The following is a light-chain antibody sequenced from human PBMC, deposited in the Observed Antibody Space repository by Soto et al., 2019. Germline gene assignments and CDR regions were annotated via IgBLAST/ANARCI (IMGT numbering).Light chain of an antibody. CDR1: SSDVGGYKY. CDR3: GSYTSSDTPYV. J-gene: IGLJ1*01. Sequence: QSALTQPASVSGSPGQSITISCTGTSSDVGGYKYVSWYQQHPDKAPKLLIYVVSNRPSGVSNRFSGSKSGNTASLTISGLHAEDEADYYCGSYTSSDTPYVFGTGTKVTVL. V-gene: IGLV2-14*01. CDR2: VVS.